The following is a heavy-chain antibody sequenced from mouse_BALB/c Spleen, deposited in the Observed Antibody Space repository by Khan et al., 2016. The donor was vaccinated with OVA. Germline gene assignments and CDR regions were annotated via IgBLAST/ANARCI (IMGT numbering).Heavy chain of an antibody. Sequence: QVQLKQSGAELARPGASVKMSCKASGYTFTSYTIHWIKKRPGQGLEWIGYINPSNAYTNYNQKFKDKATLTIDKSSTTAYLQLSSLTSDDSAVYNCVRDGAYHRTDGWFAYWGQGTLVTVSA. J-gene: IGHJ3*01. CDR3: VRDGAYHRTDGWFAY. D-gene: IGHD2-14*01. CDR2: INPSNAYT. V-gene: IGHV1-4*01. CDR1: GYTFTSYT.